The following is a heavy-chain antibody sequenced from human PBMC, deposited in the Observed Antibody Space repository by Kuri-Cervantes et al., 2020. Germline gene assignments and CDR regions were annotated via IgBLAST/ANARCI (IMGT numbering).Heavy chain of an antibody. CDR1: GGSISSYY. CDR3: ARHGHY. J-gene: IGHJ4*02. V-gene: IGHV4-4*07. CDR2: IYTSGST. Sequence: GSLRLSCTVSGGSISSYYWSWIRQPAGKGLEWIGRIYTSGSTNYNPSLKSRVTISVDKSKNQFSLKLSSVTAADTAVYYCARHGHYWGQGILVTVSS.